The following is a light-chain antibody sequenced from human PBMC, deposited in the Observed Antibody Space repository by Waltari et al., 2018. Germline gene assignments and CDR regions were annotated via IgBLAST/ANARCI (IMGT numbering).Light chain of an antibody. Sequence: EIVLTQSPGTLSLSPGESATLSCRASQSVSRTLAWYQQKPGQAPRLLISGASTRATGIPERFSGGGSGTDFSLTISRLEPEDFAVYYCQHYVRLPATFGQGNKVEIK. J-gene: IGKJ1*01. CDR1: QSVSRT. CDR3: QHYVRLPAT. CDR2: GAS. V-gene: IGKV3-20*01.